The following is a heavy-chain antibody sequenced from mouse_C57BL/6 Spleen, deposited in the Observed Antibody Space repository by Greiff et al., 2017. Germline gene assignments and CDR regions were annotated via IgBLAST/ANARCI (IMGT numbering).Heavy chain of an antibody. Sequence: EVKLVESGPGLVKPSQSLSLTCSVTGYSITSGYYWNWIRQFPGNKLEWMGYISYDGSNNYNPSLKNRISITRDTSKNQFFLKLNSVTTEDTATYYCAREDYYGLYAMDYWGQGTSVTVSS. CDR2: ISYDGSN. CDR1: GYSITSGYY. CDR3: AREDYYGLYAMDY. J-gene: IGHJ4*01. V-gene: IGHV3-6*01. D-gene: IGHD1-2*01.